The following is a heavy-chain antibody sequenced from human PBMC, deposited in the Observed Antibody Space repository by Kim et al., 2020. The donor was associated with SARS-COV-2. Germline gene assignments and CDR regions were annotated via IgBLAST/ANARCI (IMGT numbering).Heavy chain of an antibody. J-gene: IGHJ6*02. Sequence: SETLSLTCTVSGGSIGTYYWSWIRQPPGKGLEWVGYIYSSGSTNTNPSLKSRVTISVDTSKNQFSLKMTSVTAADTALYYCARGGGGKQSSGFSPYYQYGMDVWGQGTTVTVSS. D-gene: IGHD5-18*01. CDR1: GGSIGTYY. CDR2: IYSSGST. CDR3: ARGGGGKQSSGFSPYYQYGMDV. V-gene: IGHV4-59*01.